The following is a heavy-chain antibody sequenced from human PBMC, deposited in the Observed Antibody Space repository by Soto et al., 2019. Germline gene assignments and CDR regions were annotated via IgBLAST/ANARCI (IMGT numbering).Heavy chain of an antibody. D-gene: IGHD2-15*01. V-gene: IGHV1-8*01. CDR2: MNPNSGNT. J-gene: IGHJ5*01. CDR1: GYTFTSYD. CDR3: ARVPHVTQFLVVLDASYHWFDS. Sequence: VQLVQSGAEVKKPGASVKVSCKASGYTFTSYDITCVRQATDQRLEWVGWMNPNSGNTGYAQKLQGRVTMTRDTFASAAYLEPSRKRYEDADADYCARVPHVTQFLVVLDASYHWFDSWSQGTLVAVSS.